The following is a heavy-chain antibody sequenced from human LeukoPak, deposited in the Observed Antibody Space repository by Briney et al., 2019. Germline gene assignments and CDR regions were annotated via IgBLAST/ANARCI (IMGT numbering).Heavy chain of an antibody. CDR2: IYYSGST. J-gene: IGHJ2*01. CDR3: ARDGGYSSSWYAPSWYFDL. CDR1: GGSISSYY. D-gene: IGHD6-13*01. V-gene: IGHV4-59*01. Sequence: SGTLSLTCTVSGGSISSYYWSWIRQPPGKGLEWIGYIYYSGSTNYNPSLKSRVTISVDTSKNQFSLKLSSVTAADTAVYYCARDGGYSSSWYAPSWYFDLWGRGTLVTVSS.